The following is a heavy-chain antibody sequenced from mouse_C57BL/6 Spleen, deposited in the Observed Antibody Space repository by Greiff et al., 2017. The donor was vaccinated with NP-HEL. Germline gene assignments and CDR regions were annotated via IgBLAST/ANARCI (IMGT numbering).Heavy chain of an antibody. J-gene: IGHJ3*01. CDR3: AKNDNGPGAWFAY. CDR1: GFSLTSYG. Sequence: QVHVKQSGPGLVQPSQSLSITCTVSGFSLTSYGVHWVRQSPGKGLEWLGVIWRGGSTDYNAAFMSRLSITKDNSKSQVFFKMNSLQADDTAIYYCAKNDNGPGAWFAYWGQGTLVTVSA. V-gene: IGHV2-5*01. CDR2: IWRGGST.